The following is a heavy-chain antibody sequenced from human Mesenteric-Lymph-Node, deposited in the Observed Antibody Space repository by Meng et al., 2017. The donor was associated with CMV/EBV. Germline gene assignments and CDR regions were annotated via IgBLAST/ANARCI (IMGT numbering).Heavy chain of an antibody. CDR3: AREEPGGYYYYGMDV. V-gene: IGHV4-39*07. Sequence: SETLSLTCTVSGGSISSTSYYWGWIRRPPGKGLEWIGTIYYSGSTYYNPSLKSRVTILLDTSKSQFSLKLSSVTAADTAVYYCAREEPGGYYYYGMDVWGQGTTVTVSS. D-gene: IGHD1-1*01. CDR2: IYYSGST. CDR1: GGSISSTSYY. J-gene: IGHJ6*02.